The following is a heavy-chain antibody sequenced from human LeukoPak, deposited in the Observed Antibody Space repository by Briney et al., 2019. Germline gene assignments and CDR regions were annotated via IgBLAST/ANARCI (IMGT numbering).Heavy chain of an antibody. Sequence: PSETLSLTCTVSGGSISSSSYYWGWIRQPPGKGLEWIGSIYYSGSTYYNPSLKGRVTISVDTSKNQFSLKLSSVTAADTAVYYCARDRLYCSSTICYGYYYYYMDVWGKGTTVTVSS. CDR2: IYYSGST. CDR1: GGSISSSSYY. D-gene: IGHD2-2*01. V-gene: IGHV4-39*07. CDR3: ARDRLYCSSTICYGYYYYYMDV. J-gene: IGHJ6*03.